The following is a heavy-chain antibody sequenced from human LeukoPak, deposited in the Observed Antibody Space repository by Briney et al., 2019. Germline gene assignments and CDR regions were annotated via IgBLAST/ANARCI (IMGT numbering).Heavy chain of an antibody. V-gene: IGHV3-23*01. CDR3: AKDYHFWIL. J-gene: IGHJ4*02. CDR2: ISDSGGST. Sequence: GGSLRLSCAASGFTFSSYNMNWVRQAPGKGLEWVSVISDSGGSTYYADSVKGRFTISRDNSKNTLYLQMNSLRVENTAVYYCAKDYHFWILWGQGTLVTVSS. CDR1: GFTFSSYN. D-gene: IGHD3-3*01.